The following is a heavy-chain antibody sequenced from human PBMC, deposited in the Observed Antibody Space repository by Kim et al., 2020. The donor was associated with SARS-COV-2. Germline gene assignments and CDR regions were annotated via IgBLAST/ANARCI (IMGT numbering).Heavy chain of an antibody. CDR2: IYHSGRT. D-gene: IGHD4-17*01. CDR1: GDSITSSDW. J-gene: IGHJ5*02. CDR3: ARAHWTTEKRLGWFDP. Sequence: SETLSLTCAVSGDSITSSDWWSWVRQPPGKGLEWIGEIYHSGRTNYSPSLKSRVTISVDKAKNQFSLKMTSVTAADTAMYYCARAHWTTEKRLGWFDPWGQGALVSVSS. V-gene: IGHV4-4*02.